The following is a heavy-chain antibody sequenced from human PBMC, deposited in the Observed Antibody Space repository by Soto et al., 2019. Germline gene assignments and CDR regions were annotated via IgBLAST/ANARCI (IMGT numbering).Heavy chain of an antibody. Sequence: SETLSLTCAVYGGSFSGYYWSWIRQPPGKGLEWIGEINHSGSTNYNPSLKSRVTISVDTSKNQFSLKLSSVTAADTAVYYCARGGETTVVTPIDYWGQGTLVT. V-gene: IGHV4-34*01. CDR1: GGSFSGYY. D-gene: IGHD4-17*01. CDR3: ARGGETTVVTPIDY. J-gene: IGHJ4*02. CDR2: INHSGST.